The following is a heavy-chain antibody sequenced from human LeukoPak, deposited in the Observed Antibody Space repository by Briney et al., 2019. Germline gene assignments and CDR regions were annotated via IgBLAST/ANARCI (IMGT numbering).Heavy chain of an antibody. CDR3: ARGWYQLPSPLFDY. V-gene: IGHV4-34*01. Sequence: PSETLSLTCAVYGGSFSGYYWSWIRQPPGKGLEWIGEINHSGSTNYNPSLKSRVTISVDTSKNQFSLKLSSVTAADTAVYYCARGWYQLPSPLFDYWGQGTLVTVSS. J-gene: IGHJ4*02. CDR1: GGSFSGYY. CDR2: INHSGST. D-gene: IGHD2-2*01.